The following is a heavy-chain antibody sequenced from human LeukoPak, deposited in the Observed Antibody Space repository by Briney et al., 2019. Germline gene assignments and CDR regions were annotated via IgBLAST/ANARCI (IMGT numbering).Heavy chain of an antibody. CDR1: GGSFSGYY. CDR3: ASAPQGSGYANARYYFDY. D-gene: IGHD5-12*01. J-gene: IGHJ4*02. Sequence: SETLSLTCAVYGGSFSGYYRSWIRQPPGKGLEWIGEINHSGSTNYNPSLKSRVTISVDTSKNQFSLKLSSVTAADTAVYYCASAPQGSGYANARYYFDYWGQGTLVTVSS. V-gene: IGHV4-34*01. CDR2: INHSGST.